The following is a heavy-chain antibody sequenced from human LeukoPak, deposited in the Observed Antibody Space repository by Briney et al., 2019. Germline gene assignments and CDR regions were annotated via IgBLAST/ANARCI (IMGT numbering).Heavy chain of an antibody. CDR2: IGTIGDT. CDR1: GFTFSTYD. J-gene: IGHJ6*03. CDR3: ARATVIGNAPVPGYMDV. Sequence: GGSLRLSCAASGFTFSTYDMHWVRQVSGKGLEWVSSIGTIGDTFYPGSVKGRFTISRENAKNSLYLQMNGLRAGDTAMYYCARATVIGNAPVPGYMDVWGKGTTVTVSS. V-gene: IGHV3-13*01. D-gene: IGHD2-21*01.